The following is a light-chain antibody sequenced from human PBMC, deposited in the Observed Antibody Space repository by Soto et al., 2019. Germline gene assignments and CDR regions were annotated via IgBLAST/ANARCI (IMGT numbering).Light chain of an antibody. V-gene: IGKV3-15*01. J-gene: IGKJ2*01. CDR2: DAS. CDR3: QQYNNWLPYT. Sequence: EIVMTQSPATLSVSPGERATLSCRASQSISSDLAWYQQKPGQAPRLVIYDASTRATGIPARFSGSGSGTEFTLTISSLQSEDFAVYYCQQYNNWLPYTFGQGTKLEIK. CDR1: QSISSD.